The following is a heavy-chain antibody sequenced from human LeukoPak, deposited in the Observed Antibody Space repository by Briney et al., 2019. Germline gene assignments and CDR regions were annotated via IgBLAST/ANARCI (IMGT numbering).Heavy chain of an antibody. Sequence: GASVKVSCKASGYTFTSYGISWVRQAPGQGLEWMGWISAYNGNTNYAQKLQGRVTMTTDTSTSTAYMELRSLRSDDTAVYYCARDNLMVRGVTQFGNWGQGTLVTVSS. J-gene: IGHJ4*02. V-gene: IGHV1-18*01. D-gene: IGHD3-10*01. CDR3: ARDNLMVRGVTQFGN. CDR1: GYTFTSYG. CDR2: ISAYNGNT.